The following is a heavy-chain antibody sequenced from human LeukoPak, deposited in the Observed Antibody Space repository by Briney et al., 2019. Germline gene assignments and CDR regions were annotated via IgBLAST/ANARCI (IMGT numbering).Heavy chain of an antibody. CDR3: AREGRDGYKFDY. V-gene: IGHV4-59*01. CDR2: IYYSGST. Sequence: SETLSLTCTVSGGSISSYYWSWIRQSPGKGLEWIGYIYYSGSTSYSPSLKSRVTISVDSSKNQFSLKLSSVTAADTAVYYCAREGRDGYKFDYWGQGTLVTVSS. D-gene: IGHD5-24*01. J-gene: IGHJ4*02. CDR1: GGSISSYY.